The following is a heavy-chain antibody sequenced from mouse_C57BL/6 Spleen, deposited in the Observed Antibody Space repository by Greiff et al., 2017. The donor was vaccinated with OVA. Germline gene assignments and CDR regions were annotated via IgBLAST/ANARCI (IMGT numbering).Heavy chain of an antibody. V-gene: IGHV1-53*01. Sequence: QVQLQQPGTELVKPGASVKLSCKASGYTFTSYWMHWVKQRPGQGLEWIGNINPSNGGTNYNEKFKSKATLTVDKSSSTAYMQLSSLTSEDSAVYYCARDYYGSSLDYYAMDYWGKGTSVTVAS. D-gene: IGHD1-1*01. CDR2: INPSNGGT. CDR3: ARDYYGSSLDYYAMDY. CDR1: GYTFTSYW. J-gene: IGHJ4*01.